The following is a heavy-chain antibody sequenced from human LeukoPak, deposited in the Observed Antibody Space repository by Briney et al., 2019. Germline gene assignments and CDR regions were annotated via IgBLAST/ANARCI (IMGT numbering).Heavy chain of an antibody. D-gene: IGHD4-23*01. V-gene: IGHV4-31*03. Sequence: SQTLSLTCTVSGGSISSGGYYWSWIRQHPGKGLEWIGYIYYSGSTYYNPSLKSRVTISVDTSKKQFSLKLSSVTAADTAVYYCARAPATVVECDCGGQGTLVSVSS. CDR2: IYYSGST. J-gene: IGHJ4*02. CDR1: GGSISSGGYY. CDR3: ARAPATVVECDC.